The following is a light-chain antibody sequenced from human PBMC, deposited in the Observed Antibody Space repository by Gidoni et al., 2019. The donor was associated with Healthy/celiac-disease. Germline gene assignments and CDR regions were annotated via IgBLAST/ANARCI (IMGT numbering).Light chain of an antibody. CDR1: QSVSSY. CDR2: DAS. Sequence: EIVLTQSPATLSLSPGERATLSCRASQSVSSYLAWSQPKPGQAPRLLLYDASTRSTGIPARFSGSGSVTAFPLTISSLEPEDFAGYYCQQRSNWPLMTFGQGTKVEIK. V-gene: IGKV3-11*01. J-gene: IGKJ1*01. CDR3: QQRSNWPLMT.